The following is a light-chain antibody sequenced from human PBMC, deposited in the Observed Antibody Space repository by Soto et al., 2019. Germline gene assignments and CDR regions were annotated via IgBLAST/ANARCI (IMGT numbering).Light chain of an antibody. CDR3: QVWEATGDQVV. Sequence: SYELTQPPSVSVAPGETARISCGGNNVGRRSVHWYQQKPGQAPFLVIYYDSDRPSGIPERFSGSNSGNTATLIISRVEAGYEADYYCQVWEATGDQVVFGGGTQLTVL. CDR2: YDS. J-gene: IGLJ2*01. CDR1: NVGRRS. V-gene: IGLV3-21*01.